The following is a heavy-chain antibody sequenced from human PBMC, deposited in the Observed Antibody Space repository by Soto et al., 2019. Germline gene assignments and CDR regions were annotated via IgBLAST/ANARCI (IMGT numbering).Heavy chain of an antibody. J-gene: IGHJ4*02. CDR2: INHSGST. V-gene: IGHV4-34*01. CDR1: GGSFSGYY. Sequence: SETLSLTCAVYGGSFSGYYWSWIRQPPGKGLEWIGEINHSGSTNYNPSLKSRFTISVDTSKNQFSLKLSSVTAADTAVYYCARPAIAAVVSAFDYWGQGTLVT. D-gene: IGHD6-13*01. CDR3: ARPAIAAVVSAFDY.